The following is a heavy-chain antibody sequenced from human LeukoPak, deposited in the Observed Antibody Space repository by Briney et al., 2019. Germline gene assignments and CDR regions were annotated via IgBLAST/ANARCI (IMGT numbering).Heavy chain of an antibody. CDR2: IIPSGST. J-gene: IGHJ4*02. V-gene: IGHV4-34*01. Sequence: SETLSLTCAVYGGSFSGYYWSWIRQPPGKGLEWIGEIIPSGSTNYNPSLKSGVPISVDTSKSQISLKLSSVPAADTAVYYCARGRGFYGYWGQGTLVSVSS. CDR3: ARGRGFYGY. CDR1: GGSFSGYY. D-gene: IGHD4-17*01.